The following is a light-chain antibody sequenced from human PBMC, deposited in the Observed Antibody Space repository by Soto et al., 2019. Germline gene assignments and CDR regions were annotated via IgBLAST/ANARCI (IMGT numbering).Light chain of an antibody. CDR2: EVS. CDR1: SSDVGGYNY. V-gene: IGLV2-8*01. J-gene: IGLJ2*01. CDR3: SSYAGSNNLL. Sequence: QSVLTQPPSASGSHGQSVTISCTGTSSDVGGYNYVSWYQQNPGKAPKLMIYEVSKRPSGVPDRFSGSKSGNTASLTVSGLQAEDAADYYCSSYAGSNNLLFGGGTKLTVL.